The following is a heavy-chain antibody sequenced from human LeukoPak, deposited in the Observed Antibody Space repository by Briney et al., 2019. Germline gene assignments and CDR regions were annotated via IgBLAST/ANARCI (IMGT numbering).Heavy chain of an antibody. CDR1: GYTLTELS. D-gene: IGHD4-23*01. CDR2: FDPEDGET. J-gene: IGHJ4*02. CDR3: ATASGTTVVTPFDY. Sequence: GASVTVSCKVSGYTLTELSMHWVRQAPGKGLEWMGGFDPEDGETIYAQKFQGRVTMTEDTSTDTAYMELSSLRSEDTAVYYCATASGTTVVTPFDYWGQGTLVTVSS. V-gene: IGHV1-24*01.